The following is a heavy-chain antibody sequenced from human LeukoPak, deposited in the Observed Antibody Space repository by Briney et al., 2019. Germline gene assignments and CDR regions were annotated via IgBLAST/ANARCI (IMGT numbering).Heavy chain of an antibody. D-gene: IGHD3-9*01. CDR3: ARDLMPYVDPEYFDH. CDR2: ISSGGTTI. J-gene: IGHJ4*02. Sequence: GGSLRLSCEASGFTFSNFAMNWARQAPGKGLEWISFISSGGTTISYAESVRGRFTISRDNARNSLFLQMNSLRVEDTAVYYCARDLMPYVDPEYFDHWGQGTLVTVSS. CDR1: GFTFSNFA. V-gene: IGHV3-48*03.